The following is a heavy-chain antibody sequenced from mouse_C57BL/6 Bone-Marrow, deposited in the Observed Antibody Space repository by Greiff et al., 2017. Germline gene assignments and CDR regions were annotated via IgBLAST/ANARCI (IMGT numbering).Heavy chain of an antibody. CDR1: GYTFTDYY. CDR3: AREGVTTVVATKGFAY. J-gene: IGHJ3*01. D-gene: IGHD1-1*01. V-gene: IGHV1-34*01. CDR2: IYPNNGGN. Sequence: VQLQQSGPELVKPGASVKMSCKASGYTFTDYYMHWVKQSHGKSLEWIGYIYPNNGGNGYNQKFKGKATLTVDKSSSTAYMALRSLTSEDSAVYYCAREGVTTVVATKGFAYWGQGTLVTVSA.